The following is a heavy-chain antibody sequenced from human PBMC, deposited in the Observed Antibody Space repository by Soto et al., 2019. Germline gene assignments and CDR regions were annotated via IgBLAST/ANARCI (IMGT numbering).Heavy chain of an antibody. V-gene: IGHV4-59*01. Sequence: SETLSLTCAVSGGSISNYYWSWIRQPPGKGLEWIGYIYYSGTTNYNPSLQSRVTISVDTSKNQFSLKLSSLTAADTAVYYCARSPSYYKYVWGKGXTVTVSS. CDR2: IYYSGTT. CDR1: GGSISNYY. CDR3: ARSPSYYKYV. J-gene: IGHJ6*03.